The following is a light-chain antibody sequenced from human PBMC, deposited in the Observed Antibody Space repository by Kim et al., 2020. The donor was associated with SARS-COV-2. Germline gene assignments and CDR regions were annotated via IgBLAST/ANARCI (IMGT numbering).Light chain of an antibody. J-gene: IGKJ2*01. CDR2: DAS. CDR1: QSVSSY. V-gene: IGKV3-11*01. CDR3: QQRSNSYT. Sequence: EIVLTQSPATLSLSPGERATLSCRASQSVSSYLAWYQQKPGQAPRLLIYDASNRATGIPARFSGSGSGTDFTLTISSLEPEDFAVYYCQQRSNSYTFGQGTKLEI.